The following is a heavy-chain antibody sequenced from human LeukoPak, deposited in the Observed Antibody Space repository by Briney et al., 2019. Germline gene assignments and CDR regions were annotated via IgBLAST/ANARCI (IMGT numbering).Heavy chain of an antibody. V-gene: IGHV3-66*01. CDR2: IYSGGST. CDR1: GFTVSSNY. CDR3: ASSIMVAGSIDY. J-gene: IGHJ4*02. Sequence: GGSLRLSCAASGFTVSSNYMSWVRQAPGKGLEWVSVIYSGGSTYYADSVRGRFTISRDNSKNTLFLQMSSLRAEDTAVYYCASSIMVAGSIDYWGQGTLATASS. D-gene: IGHD6-19*01.